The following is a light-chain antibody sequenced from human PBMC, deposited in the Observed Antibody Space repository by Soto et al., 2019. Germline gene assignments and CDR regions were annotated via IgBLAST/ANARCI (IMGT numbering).Light chain of an antibody. Sequence: EIVMTQSPATLSVSPGERATLSCRASQSVSSNLAWYQQKPGQAPRLLIYGASTRATGIPARFSGSGSGTEFTLTISSLQSEDFALYYCQQYDNWPSYTFGRGTKVEIK. CDR2: GAS. CDR3: QQYDNWPSYT. CDR1: QSVSSN. V-gene: IGKV3-15*01. J-gene: IGKJ2*01.